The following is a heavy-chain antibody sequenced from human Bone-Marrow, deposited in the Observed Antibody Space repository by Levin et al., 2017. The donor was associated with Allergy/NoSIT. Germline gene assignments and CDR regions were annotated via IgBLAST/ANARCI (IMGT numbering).Heavy chain of an antibody. D-gene: IGHD2-8*01. CDR1: GFSLTTSGVG. CDR3: AHRCPPRVGDAPTKWFDP. J-gene: IGHJ5*01. V-gene: IGHV2-5*02. Sequence: SGPTLVKPTQTLTLTCTFSGFSLTTSGVGVVWIRQPPGTALEWLALIYWDDDKRYNPFLKSRLTITKDTSKNQVVLTMADMDPEDTATSFCAHRCPPRVGDAPTKWFDPWGQGSLVTDSS. CDR2: IYWDDDK.